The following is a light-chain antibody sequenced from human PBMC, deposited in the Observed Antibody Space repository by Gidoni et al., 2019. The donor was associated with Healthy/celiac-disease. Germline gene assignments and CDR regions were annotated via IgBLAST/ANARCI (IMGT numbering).Light chain of an antibody. CDR3: QKYNSAPIFT. CDR1: QGISNY. J-gene: IGKJ3*01. Sequence: DIQMTQSPSSLSASVGDRVTITCRASQGISNYLAWYQQKPGKVPKLLIYAASTLQSGVPSRFSGSGAGTDFTLPISRLQPEDVATYYCQKYNSAPIFTFGPGTKVDIK. CDR2: AAS. V-gene: IGKV1-27*01.